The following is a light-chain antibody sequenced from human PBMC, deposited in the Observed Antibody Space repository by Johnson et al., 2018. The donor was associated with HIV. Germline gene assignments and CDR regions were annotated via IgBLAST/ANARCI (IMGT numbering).Light chain of an antibody. Sequence: LTQPPSVSAAPGQKVTISCSGSSSNIGNNYVSWYQQLPGTAPKLLIYENNKRPSGIPDRFSGSKSGTSATLGITGLQTGDEADYYCGTWDGSLSAGWGFGPGTTLTFL. CDR1: SSNIGNNY. V-gene: IGLV1-51*02. CDR2: ENN. J-gene: IGLJ1*01. CDR3: GTWDGSLSAGWG.